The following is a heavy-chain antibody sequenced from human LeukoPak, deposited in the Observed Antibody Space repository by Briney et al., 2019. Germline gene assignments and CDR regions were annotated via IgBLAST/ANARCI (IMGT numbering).Heavy chain of an antibody. CDR1: GFTFSSYW. CDR2: IKQDGSEK. Sequence: GGSLRLSCAASGFTFSSYWMSWVRQAPGKGLEWVANIKQDGSEKYYVDSVKGRFTISRDNAKNSLYLQMNSLRAEDTAVYYCARDLISKVNWFDPWGQGTLDTVSS. V-gene: IGHV3-7*01. J-gene: IGHJ5*02. CDR3: ARDLISKVNWFDP.